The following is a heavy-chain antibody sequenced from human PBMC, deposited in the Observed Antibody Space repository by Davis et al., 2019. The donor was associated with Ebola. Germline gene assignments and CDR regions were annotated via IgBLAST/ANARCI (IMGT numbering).Heavy chain of an antibody. J-gene: IGHJ3*02. Sequence: GESLKISCKGSGYSFTSYWIGWVRQMPGKGLEWMGIIYPGDSDTRYSPSFQGQVTISADKSISTADLQWSSLKASDTAMYYCASLRRTITGMDDGFDIWGQGTMVTVSS. V-gene: IGHV5-51*01. CDR3: ASLRRTITGMDDGFDI. CDR1: GYSFTSYW. D-gene: IGHD2-8*02. CDR2: IYPGDSDT.